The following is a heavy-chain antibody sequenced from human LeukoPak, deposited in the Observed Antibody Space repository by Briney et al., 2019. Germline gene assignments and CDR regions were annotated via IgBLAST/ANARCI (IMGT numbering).Heavy chain of an antibody. CDR2: IKQDGSEK. CDR1: GFTFSSYW. CDR3: ARGTPSGWYGAVY. Sequence: PGGSLRLSCAASGFTFSSYWMNWVRQAPGKGLEWVANIKQDGSEKYYVDSVKGRFTISRDNAKNSLYLQMNSLRAEDTAVYYCARGTPSGWYGAVYWGQGTLVTVSS. V-gene: IGHV3-7*01. D-gene: IGHD6-19*01. J-gene: IGHJ4*02.